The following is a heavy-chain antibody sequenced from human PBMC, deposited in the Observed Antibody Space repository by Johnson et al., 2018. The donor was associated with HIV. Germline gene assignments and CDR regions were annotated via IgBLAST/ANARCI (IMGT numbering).Heavy chain of an antibody. Sequence: QVQLVESGGGVVQPGGSLRLSCAASGFNFSDYYMSWVRQAPGKGLEWVAVISHDGSNKYYADSVRGRFPISSDKSRNTLYLQMNSLRAEDTAVNYCAKGLVPAAVSRRTGAPDAFDIWGQGTMVTVSS. D-gene: IGHD2-2*01. CDR3: AKGLVPAAVSRRTGAPDAFDI. CDR1: GFNFSDYY. J-gene: IGHJ3*02. V-gene: IGHV3-30-3*02. CDR2: ISHDGSNK.